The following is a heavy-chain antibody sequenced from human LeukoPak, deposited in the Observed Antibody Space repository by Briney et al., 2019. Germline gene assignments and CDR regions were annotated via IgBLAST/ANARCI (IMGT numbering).Heavy chain of an antibody. CDR1: GCSISSYY. CDR2: IYYSGST. V-gene: IGHV4-59*01. CDR3: ARVSGNHYLFDY. D-gene: IGHD3-10*01. J-gene: IGHJ4*02. Sequence: SETLSLTCTVSGCSISSYYWSWIRQPPGKGLEWIGYIYYSGSTNYNPSLKSRVTISVDTSKNQFTLKLSSVTAADTAVYYCARVSGNHYLFDYWGQGTLVTVSS.